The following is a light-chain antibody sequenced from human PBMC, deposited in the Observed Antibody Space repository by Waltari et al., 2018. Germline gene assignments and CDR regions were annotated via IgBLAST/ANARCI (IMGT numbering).Light chain of an antibody. CDR1: SSDVGGYNY. J-gene: IGLJ1*01. CDR2: DVS. V-gene: IGLV2-14*03. Sequence: QSALTQPASVSGSPGQSISISCTGTSSDVGGYNYVSWYQQHPGNTPKLMIYDVSQRPLGISNRFSGSRSGNTASLTISGLQAEDEADYYCSSYPSSSTFVFGIGTKVTVL. CDR3: SSYPSSSTFV.